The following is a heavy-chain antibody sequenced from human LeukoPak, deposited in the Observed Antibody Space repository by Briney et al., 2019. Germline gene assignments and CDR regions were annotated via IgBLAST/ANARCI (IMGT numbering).Heavy chain of an antibody. Sequence: GGSLRLSCAASGFTFSSYWMSWVRQAPGKGLEWVANIKQDGSEKYYVDSVKGRFTISRDNAKNSLYLQMNSLRAEDTAVYYCAGGSDYGDPYPNDYWGQGTLVTVSS. CDR2: IKQDGSEK. D-gene: IGHD4-17*01. J-gene: IGHJ4*02. CDR1: GFTFSSYW. CDR3: AGGSDYGDPYPNDY. V-gene: IGHV3-7*03.